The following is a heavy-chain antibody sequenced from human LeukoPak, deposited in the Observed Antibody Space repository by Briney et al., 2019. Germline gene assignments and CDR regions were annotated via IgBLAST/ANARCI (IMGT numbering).Heavy chain of an antibody. CDR3: ARSRSTVVPAARRPSWFDP. CDR2: MNPNSGNT. V-gene: IGHV1-8*03. D-gene: IGHD2-2*01. J-gene: IGHJ5*02. CDR1: GYTFTSYD. Sequence: GASVKVSCKASGYTFTSYDINWVRQATGQGLEWMGWMNPNSGNTGYAQKFQGRVTITRNTSISTAYMELSSLRSEDTAVYYCARSRSTVVPAARRPSWFDPWGQGTLVTVSS.